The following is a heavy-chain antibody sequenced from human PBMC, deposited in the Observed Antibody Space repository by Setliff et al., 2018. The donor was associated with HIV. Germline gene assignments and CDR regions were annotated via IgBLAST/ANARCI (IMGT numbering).Heavy chain of an antibody. D-gene: IGHD6-19*01. CDR2: ISFSGNT. CDR1: GGSIRSSGFH. J-gene: IGHJ6*02. V-gene: IGHV4-39*01. Sequence: PSETLSLTCAVSGGSIRSSGFHWGWIRQPPGRGLEWIASISFSGNTYYNPSLKNRVTISVDTSKHQFSLKLSSVTAADTAVYYCARRLFGAVAGPYGMDVWGQGTTVTVSS. CDR3: ARRLFGAVAGPYGMDV.